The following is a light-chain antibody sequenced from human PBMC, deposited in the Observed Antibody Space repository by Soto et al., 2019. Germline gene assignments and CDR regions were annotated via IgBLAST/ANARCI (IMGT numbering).Light chain of an antibody. CDR1: QSVSTY. Sequence: EIVLPQSPAKLYSSPWERATLSCRASQSVSTYLSWYQQKPGQAPRLLMYETSRRATGIPARFSGSGSGTDFTRTISSLGPEAFALYYYQRRHKCGENVGRGTRLEIK. V-gene: IGKV3-11*01. J-gene: IGKJ5*01. CDR3: QRRHKCGEN. CDR2: ETS.